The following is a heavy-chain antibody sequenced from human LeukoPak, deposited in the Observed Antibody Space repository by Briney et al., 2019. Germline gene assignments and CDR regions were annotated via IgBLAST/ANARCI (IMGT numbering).Heavy chain of an antibody. CDR3: ARGRSGWYVG. J-gene: IGHJ4*02. CDR2: IYTSGST. D-gene: IGHD6-19*01. CDR1: CCSISSYY. V-gene: IGHV4-4*07. Sequence: SETLSLTSTVSCCSISSYYWRWLRQPPGKGLEWIGRIYTSGSTNYNPSLKSRVTMSVDTSKNQFSLKLSSVTAADTAVYYCARGRSGWYVGWGQGTLVTVSS.